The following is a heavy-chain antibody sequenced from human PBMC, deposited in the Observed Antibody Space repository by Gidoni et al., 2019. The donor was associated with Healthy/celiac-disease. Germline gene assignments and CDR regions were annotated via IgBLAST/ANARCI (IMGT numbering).Heavy chain of an antibody. J-gene: IGHJ4*02. CDR1: GFTFSSYA. CDR2: ISYDGSNK. CDR3: ARAHYDILTGRFDY. Sequence: QVQLVESGGGVVQPGRSLRLSCAASGFTFSSYAMHWVRQAPGKGLEWVAVISYDGSNKYYADSVKGRFTISRDNSKNTLYLQMNSLRAEDTAVYYCARAHYDILTGRFDYWGQGTLVTVSS. D-gene: IGHD3-9*01. V-gene: IGHV3-30*04.